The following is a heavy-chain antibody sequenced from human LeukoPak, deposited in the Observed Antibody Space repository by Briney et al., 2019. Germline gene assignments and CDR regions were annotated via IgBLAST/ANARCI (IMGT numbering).Heavy chain of an antibody. Sequence: PSETLSLTCGVSGGSVSSTNWWAWIRQPPGKGLEWIGEVHLDGRTNFNPSLKSRLTMSVDLSENHVSLKLTSVTAADTAVYYCAREGGFYRPLDYSGQGTLVTVSS. D-gene: IGHD6-25*01. CDR1: GGSVSSTNW. V-gene: IGHV4-4*02. CDR3: AREGGFYRPLDY. J-gene: IGHJ4*02. CDR2: VHLDGRT.